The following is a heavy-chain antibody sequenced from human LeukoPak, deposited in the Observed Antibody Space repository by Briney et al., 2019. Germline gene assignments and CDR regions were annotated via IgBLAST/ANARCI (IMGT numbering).Heavy chain of an antibody. CDR3: ARDLIVGATTLSAGAEYFQH. Sequence: GGSLRLSCAASGFTFSSYAMHWVRQAPGKGLEWVAVISYDGSNKYYADPVKGRFTIPRDNSKNTLYLQMNSLRAEDTAVYYCARDLIVGATTLSAGAEYFQHWGQGTLVTVSS. V-gene: IGHV3-30-3*01. CDR2: ISYDGSNK. J-gene: IGHJ1*01. CDR1: GFTFSSYA. D-gene: IGHD1-26*01.